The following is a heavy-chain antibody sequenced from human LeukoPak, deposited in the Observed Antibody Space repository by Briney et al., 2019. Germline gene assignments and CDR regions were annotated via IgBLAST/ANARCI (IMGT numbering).Heavy chain of an antibody. CDR2: INPNNGAT. D-gene: IGHD1-26*01. CDR1: GYTFTVYY. V-gene: IGHV1-2*06. Sequence: ASVKVSCTASGYTFTVYYMHWVRQAPGQGPEWMGRINPNNGATNYAQKLQGRVTITGDTSISTAYMELSSLRSDDTAVYYCTRESGSYHGNDYWGQGTLVTVSS. J-gene: IGHJ4*02. CDR3: TRESGSYHGNDY.